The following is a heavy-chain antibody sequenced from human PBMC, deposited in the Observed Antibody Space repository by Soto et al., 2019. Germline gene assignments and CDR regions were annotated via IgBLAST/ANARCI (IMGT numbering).Heavy chain of an antibody. D-gene: IGHD4-4*01. J-gene: IGHJ4*01. CDR3: SRAGILTTPYYFDY. Sequence: EVQLVESGGGLVQPGRSLRLSCAAFEFTFSDHYMDWVRQAPGKGLEWVGRIRNKANSYTTEYAASVKGRFTISRDDSXNSLFLQMNSLKTEDTAVYYCSRAGILTTPYYFDYWGQGTLVTVSS. CDR2: IRNKANSYTT. V-gene: IGHV3-72*01. CDR1: EFTFSDHY.